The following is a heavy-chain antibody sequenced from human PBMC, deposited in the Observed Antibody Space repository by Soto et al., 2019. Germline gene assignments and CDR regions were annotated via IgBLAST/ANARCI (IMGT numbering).Heavy chain of an antibody. V-gene: IGHV1-18*01. D-gene: IGHD3-22*01. CDR3: ARDDATMIVGDGFDS. J-gene: IGHJ4*02. CDR2: ISAYNGNT. Sequence: ASVKVSCKASGYTFTSYGISWVRQAPGQGLEWMGWISAYNGNTNYAQKLQGRVTMTTDTSTSTAYMELRSLRSDDTAVYYCARDDATMIVGDGFDSWGQGTLVTVSS. CDR1: GYTFTSYG.